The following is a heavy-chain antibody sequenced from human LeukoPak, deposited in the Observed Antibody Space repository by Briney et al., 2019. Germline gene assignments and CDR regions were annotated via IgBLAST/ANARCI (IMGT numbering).Heavy chain of an antibody. Sequence: GESLKISCKVSGYSFSSYWIGWVRQMPGKGLEWMGITYPGDSDTEYGPSFQGQVTISADKSISTAYLQWRSLKASDTAIYYCARLYMVSTLWYFDYWGQGTLVTVSS. CDR3: ARLYMVSTLWYFDY. V-gene: IGHV5-51*01. D-gene: IGHD5/OR15-5a*01. J-gene: IGHJ4*02. CDR2: TYPGDSDT. CDR1: GYSFSSYW.